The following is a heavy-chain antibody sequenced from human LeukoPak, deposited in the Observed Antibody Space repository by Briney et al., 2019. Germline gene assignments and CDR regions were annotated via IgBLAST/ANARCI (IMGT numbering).Heavy chain of an antibody. CDR3: VRGPRIAATSY. CDR1: GFTFSSYW. D-gene: IGHD6-25*01. CDR2: IKQDGSEK. Sequence: GGSLRLSCAASGFTFSSYWMSWVRQAPGKGLEWVANIKQDGSEKYYVDSVKGRFAISRDNAKKSLYLQINTLRAEDTAVYYCVRGPRIAATSYWGQGTLVTVSS. J-gene: IGHJ4*02. V-gene: IGHV3-7*03.